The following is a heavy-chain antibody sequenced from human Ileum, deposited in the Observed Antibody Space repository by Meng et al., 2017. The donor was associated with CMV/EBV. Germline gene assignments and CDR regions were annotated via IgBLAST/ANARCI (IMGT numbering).Heavy chain of an antibody. D-gene: IGHD2-2*01. CDR3: ARSVQPIYYYYGMDV. Sequence: GESLKISCTASGFTFRDFAMLWVRQAPGKGLEWVAVISYDGRKTYYGDSVQGRFTISRDNSKNTVSLQMASLRPEDTAEYFCARSVQPIYYYYGMDVWGQGTMVTVSS. J-gene: IGHJ6*02. V-gene: IGHV3-30*04. CDR1: GFTFRDFA. CDR2: ISYDGRKT.